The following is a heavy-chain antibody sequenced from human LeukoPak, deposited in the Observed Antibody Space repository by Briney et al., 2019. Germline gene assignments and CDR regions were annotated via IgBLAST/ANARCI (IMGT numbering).Heavy chain of an antibody. CDR2: ISSSGSTI. V-gene: IGHV3-48*03. CDR1: GFTFSSYE. D-gene: IGHD6-19*01. CDR3: ARLGQWLVDWYFDL. J-gene: IGHJ2*01. Sequence: GGSLGLSCAASGFTFSSYEMNWVRQAPGKGLEWVSYISSSGSTIYYADSVKGRFTISRDNAKNSLYLQMNSLSAEDTAVYHCARLGQWLVDWYFDLWGHGTLVTVSS.